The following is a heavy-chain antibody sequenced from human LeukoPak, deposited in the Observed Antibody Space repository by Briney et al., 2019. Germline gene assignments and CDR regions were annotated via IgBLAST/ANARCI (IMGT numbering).Heavy chain of an antibody. Sequence: GGSLRLSCAASGLTVSRNYMSWVRQAPGKGLEWVSVIYSGGSTYYADSVKGRFTISRDNSKNTLYLQMNSLRAEDTAVYYCASPYYYGSGSYNLGAFDIWGQGTMVTVSS. D-gene: IGHD3-10*01. CDR3: ASPYYYGSGSYNLGAFDI. J-gene: IGHJ3*02. CDR2: IYSGGST. V-gene: IGHV3-66*01. CDR1: GLTVSRNY.